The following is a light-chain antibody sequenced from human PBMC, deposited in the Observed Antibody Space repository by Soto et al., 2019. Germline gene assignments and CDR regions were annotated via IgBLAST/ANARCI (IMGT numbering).Light chain of an antibody. CDR3: QLFYNSLYT. V-gene: IGKV3-20*01. CDR1: QSVSSAY. CDR2: GAS. Sequence: EIVLTQSPGTLSLSPGERATLSCRTSQSVSSAYLAWYQQKPGRAPRLLIYGASGRATGIPDRFTGSGSGTDFTLTISRLEPEDFAVYYCQLFYNSLYTFGQGTKLEIK. J-gene: IGKJ2*01.